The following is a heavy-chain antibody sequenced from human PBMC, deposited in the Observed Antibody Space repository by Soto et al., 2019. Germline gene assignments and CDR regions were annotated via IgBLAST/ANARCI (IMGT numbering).Heavy chain of an antibody. Sequence: PGGSLRLSCAASGLTFRSYDLHWVRQAPGKGLEWVAAILFDGSDTHYADSVKGRFTISRDNSKKTLYLQMNSLRGEDTAVYYCVRNAHFYDNIGYYYEDYSYDGMDVWGQGTTVTVSS. J-gene: IGHJ6*02. CDR2: ILFDGSDT. V-gene: IGHV3-30-3*01. CDR1: GLTFRSYD. CDR3: VRNAHFYDNIGYYYEDYSYDGMDV. D-gene: IGHD3-22*01.